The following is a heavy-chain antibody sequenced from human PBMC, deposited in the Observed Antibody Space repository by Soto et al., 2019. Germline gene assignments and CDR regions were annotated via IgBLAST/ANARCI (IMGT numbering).Heavy chain of an antibody. CDR1: GDSINNNNYY. J-gene: IGHJ4*02. D-gene: IGHD2-21*01. CDR2: IFYSGST. CDR3: ARAVRTRWRFAY. V-gene: IGHV4-39*02. Sequence: SENLSLTCSVFGDSINNNNYYCVGIRQPPGRGLEWIGHIFYSGSTFYNPSLKSRVAISLDMSKNHFSLNLNSLSAADTAVYYCARAVRTRWRFAYRGPGTLVSVSA.